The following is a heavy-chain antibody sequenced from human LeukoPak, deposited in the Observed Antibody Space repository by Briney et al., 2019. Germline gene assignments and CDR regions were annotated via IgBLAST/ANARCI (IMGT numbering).Heavy chain of an antibody. D-gene: IGHD3-3*01. CDR3: ARLLYGYFDY. V-gene: IGHV3-7*01. Sequence: GGSLRLSCAASGFTFSSYWVSWVRQAPGKGLEWVANIKQDGSEKYYVDSVKGRFTISRDNAKNSLYLQMNSLRAEDTAVYYCARLLYGYFDYWGQGTLVTVSS. J-gene: IGHJ4*02. CDR2: IKQDGSEK. CDR1: GFTFSSYW.